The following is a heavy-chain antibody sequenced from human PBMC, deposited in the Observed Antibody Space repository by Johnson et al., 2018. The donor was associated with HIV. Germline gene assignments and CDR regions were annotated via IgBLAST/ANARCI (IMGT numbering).Heavy chain of an antibody. CDR3: SNYYGPPL. Sequence: QVQLVESGGGVVKPGGSLRLSCAATGFSFRSYGMHWVRQGPGKGLEWMAFIRYDGSNKFYADSVKGRFTISRDNSKNTLYLQMNSLGTEDTAVYYCSNYYGPPLWGRGTMVTVSS. J-gene: IGHJ3*01. V-gene: IGHV3-30*02. CDR2: IRYDGSNK. CDR1: GFSFRSYG. D-gene: IGHD3-10*01.